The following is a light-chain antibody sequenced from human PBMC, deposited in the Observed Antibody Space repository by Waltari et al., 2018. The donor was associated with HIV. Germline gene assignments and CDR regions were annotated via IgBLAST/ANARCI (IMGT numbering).Light chain of an antibody. CDR2: NNN. Sequence: QAVLTQPPSAPGTPGQRITISCSGSSSNLGSDAVTWYQQLPGTAPKLLIYNNNQRPSGVPDRFSASKSGTSASLAISGLQSEDEADYYCATWDHRLNGWVFGGGTKLTVL. CDR3: ATWDHRLNGWV. V-gene: IGLV1-44*01. J-gene: IGLJ3*02. CDR1: SSNLGSDA.